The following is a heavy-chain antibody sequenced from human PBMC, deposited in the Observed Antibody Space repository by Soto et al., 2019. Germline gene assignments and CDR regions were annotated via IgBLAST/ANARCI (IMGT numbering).Heavy chain of an antibody. CDR1: GFTFSNAW. V-gene: IGHV3-15*07. CDR3: TTDRQSYCSSTSCYFWWSHTGGRDY. Sequence: EVQLVESGGGLVKPGGSLRLSCAASGFTFSNAWMNWVRQAPGKGLEWVGRIKSKTDGGTTDYAAPVKGRFTISRDDSKNTLYLQMNSLKTEDTAVYYCTTDRQSYCSSTSCYFWWSHTGGRDYWGQGTLVTVSS. CDR2: IKSKTDGGTT. J-gene: IGHJ4*02. D-gene: IGHD2-2*01.